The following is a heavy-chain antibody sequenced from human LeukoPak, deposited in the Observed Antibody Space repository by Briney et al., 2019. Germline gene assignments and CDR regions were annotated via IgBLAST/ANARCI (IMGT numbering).Heavy chain of an antibody. V-gene: IGHV3-21*01. CDR3: ARAHCSGGSCYSFDY. D-gene: IGHD2-15*01. Sequence: GGSLRLSCAASGFTFSSYSMNWVRQAPGKGLEWVSSISSSSSSYIYYADSVKGRFTISRDNAKNSLYLQMNSLRAEDTAVYYCARAHCSGGSCYSFDYWGQGTLVTVSS. J-gene: IGHJ4*02. CDR2: ISSSSSSYI. CDR1: GFTFSSYS.